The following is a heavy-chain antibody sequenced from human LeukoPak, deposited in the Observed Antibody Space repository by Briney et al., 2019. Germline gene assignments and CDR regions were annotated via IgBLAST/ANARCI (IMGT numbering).Heavy chain of an antibody. CDR2: IYYSGST. CDR1: GGSMSSYY. J-gene: IGHJ3*02. Sequence: PSETLSLTCTVSGGSMSSYYWSWIRQSPGKGLEWIGYIYYSGSTNYNPSLKSRVTIAVDTSKNQFSLKLSSVTAVDTAVYYCARGPVGGATYYDGDAFDIWGQGTMVTVSS. V-gene: IGHV4-59*01. CDR3: ARGPVGGATYYDGDAFDI. D-gene: IGHD1-26*01.